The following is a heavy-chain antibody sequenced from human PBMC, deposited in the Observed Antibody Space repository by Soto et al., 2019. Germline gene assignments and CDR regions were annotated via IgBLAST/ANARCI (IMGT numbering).Heavy chain of an antibody. J-gene: IGHJ5*02. CDR3: ARETDNWNYVPWFDP. CDR1: GYTFTSYA. Sequence: ASVKVSCKASGYTFTSYAMHWVRQAPGQRLERVGWINAGNGNTKYSQKFQGRVTITRDTSASTAYMELSSLRSEDTAVYYCARETDNWNYVPWFDPWGQGTLVTVSS. V-gene: IGHV1-3*01. D-gene: IGHD1-7*01. CDR2: INAGNGNT.